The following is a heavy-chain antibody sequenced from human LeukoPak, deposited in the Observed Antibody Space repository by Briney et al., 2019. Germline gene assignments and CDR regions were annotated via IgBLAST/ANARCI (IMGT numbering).Heavy chain of an antibody. J-gene: IGHJ5*02. CDR2: IYTSGST. CDR3: ARDTYSAGEDNWFDP. CDR1: GGSISSYY. Sequence: SETLSLTCTVSGGSISSYYWGWIRQPAGKGLEWIGRIYTSGSTNYNPSLKSRVTMSVDTSKNQFSLKLSSVTAADTAVYYCARDTYSAGEDNWFDPWGQGTLVTVSS. D-gene: IGHD2-15*01. V-gene: IGHV4-4*07.